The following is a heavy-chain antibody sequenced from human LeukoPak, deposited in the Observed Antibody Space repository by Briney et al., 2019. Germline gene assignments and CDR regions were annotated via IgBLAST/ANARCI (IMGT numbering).Heavy chain of an antibody. CDR1: GFTVSSNY. CDR3: ARARYYYDSSGYNHPEYYFDY. Sequence: PGGSLRLSCAASGFTVSSNYMSWVRQAPGKGLEWVSVIYSGGSTYYADSVKGRFTISRHNSKNTLYPQMNSLRAEDTAVYYCARARYYYDSSGYNHPEYYFDYWGQGTLVTVSS. V-gene: IGHV3-53*04. D-gene: IGHD3-22*01. CDR2: IYSGGST. J-gene: IGHJ4*02.